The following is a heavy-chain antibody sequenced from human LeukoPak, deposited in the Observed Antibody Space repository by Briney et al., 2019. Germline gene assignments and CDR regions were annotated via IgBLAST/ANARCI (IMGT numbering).Heavy chain of an antibody. Sequence: GGSLRLSCAASGFTFSSYSMKWVRQAPGKGLEWVSSISSSSSYIYYADSVKGRFTISRDNAKNSLYLQMNSLRAEDTAVYYCARGNVGARDYYFDYWGQGTLVTVSS. CDR3: ARGNVGARDYYFDY. V-gene: IGHV3-21*01. CDR1: GFTFSSYS. CDR2: ISSSSSYI. J-gene: IGHJ4*02. D-gene: IGHD1-26*01.